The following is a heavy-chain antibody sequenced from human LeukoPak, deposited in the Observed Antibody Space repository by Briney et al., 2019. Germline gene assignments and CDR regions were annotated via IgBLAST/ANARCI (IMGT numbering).Heavy chain of an antibody. D-gene: IGHD3-22*01. J-gene: IGHJ4*02. V-gene: IGHV4-31*03. CDR2: IYYSGST. CDR3: ARAGDYYDSPNY. Sequence: SQTLSLTCTVSGGSISSGGYYWSWIRQHPGKGLEWIGYIYYSGSTYYNPSFKSRVTISVDTSKNQFSLKLSSVTAADTAVYYCARAGDYYDSPNYWGQGTLVTVSS. CDR1: GGSISSGGYY.